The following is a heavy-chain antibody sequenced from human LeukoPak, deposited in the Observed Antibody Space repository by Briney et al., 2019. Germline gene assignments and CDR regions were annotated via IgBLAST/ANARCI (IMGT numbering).Heavy chain of an antibody. CDR2: IYVRGST. CDR1: GGSISSGSYY. D-gene: IGHD1-1*01. J-gene: IGHJ4*02. CDR3: ARGYRFYFDY. Sequence: SQTLSLTCTVSGGSISSGSYYWSWIRQPAGKGLEWIGRIYVRGSTSYNPALKSRVTISADTSKNQFSLKVSSVTAADTAVYYCARGYRFYFDYWGQGTLVTVSS. V-gene: IGHV4-61*02.